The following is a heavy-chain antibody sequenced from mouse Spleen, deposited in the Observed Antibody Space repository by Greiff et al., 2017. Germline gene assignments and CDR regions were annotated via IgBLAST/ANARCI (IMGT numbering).Heavy chain of an antibody. Sequence: VHVKQSGPVLVKPGASVKMSCKASGYTFTDYYMNWVKQSHGKSLEWIGVINPYNGGTSYNQKFKGKATLTVDKSSSTAYMELNSLTSEDSAVYYCARGLFAYWGQGTLVTVSA. CDR3: ARGLFAY. V-gene: IGHV1-19*01. CDR1: GYTFTDYY. CDR2: INPYNGGT. J-gene: IGHJ3*01.